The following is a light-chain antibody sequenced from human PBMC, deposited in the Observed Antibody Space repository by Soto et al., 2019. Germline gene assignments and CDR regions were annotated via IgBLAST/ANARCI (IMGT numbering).Light chain of an antibody. CDR1: SSNIGNNF. V-gene: IGLV1-51*01. Sequence: QSVLTQPPSVSAAPGQKVTISCSGSSSNIGNNFVSWYQHLPGTAPNLLIYDNNVRPSGIPERFSGSKSGTSATLGITGLQTGDEADYYCGTWDSSLTAGVFGGGTKVTVL. CDR2: DNN. J-gene: IGLJ3*02. CDR3: GTWDSSLTAGV.